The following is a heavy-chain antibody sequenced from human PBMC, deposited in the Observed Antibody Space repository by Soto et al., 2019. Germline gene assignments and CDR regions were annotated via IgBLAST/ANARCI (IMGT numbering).Heavy chain of an antibody. CDR3: ARGLDSYDFWTGYRVNYYFMDV. J-gene: IGHJ6*03. CDR2: INHSGSA. Sequence: QAQLQQWGAGLLGPSETLSLTCAVYGGSFSGYYWTWVRQPPGKGQEWIGEINHSGSANYSPSLRSRVIISVVPSKNLFFLKVSSVTAADTAVYYCARGLDSYDFWTGYRVNYYFMDVWGKGTTVTVSS. CDR1: GGSFSGYY. D-gene: IGHD3-3*01. V-gene: IGHV4-34*01.